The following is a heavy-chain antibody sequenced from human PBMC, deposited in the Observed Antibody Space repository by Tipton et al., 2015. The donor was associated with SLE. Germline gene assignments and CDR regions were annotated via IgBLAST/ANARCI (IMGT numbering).Heavy chain of an antibody. Sequence: TLSLTCTVSDGSIRSTNYYWGWIRQPPGKGLEWIGCIFYTGSTYYNPSLKSRVSFSIDTSKNPFSLKLNSVTAADTAVYYCARKHYGCGFDSWGQGTLVIVSS. CDR2: IFYTGST. J-gene: IGHJ4*02. CDR1: DGSIRSTNYY. V-gene: IGHV4-39*07. D-gene: IGHD3-10*01. CDR3: ARKHYGCGFDS.